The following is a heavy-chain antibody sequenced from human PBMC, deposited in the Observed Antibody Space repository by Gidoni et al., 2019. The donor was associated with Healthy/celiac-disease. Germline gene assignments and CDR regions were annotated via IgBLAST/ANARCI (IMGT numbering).Heavy chain of an antibody. D-gene: IGHD5-18*01. CDR2: IIPIFGTA. V-gene: IGHV1-69*06. J-gene: IGHJ6*02. CDR3: ARDKIRGYSYGYSSVYYGMDV. CDR1: GGTFSSYA. Sequence: QVQLVQSGAEVTKPGSSVKVSCKASGGTFSSYAISWGRQAPGQGLEWMGGIIPIFGTANYAQKFQGRVTITADKSTSTAYMELSSLRSEDTAVYYCARDKIRGYSYGYSSVYYGMDVWGQGTTVTVSS.